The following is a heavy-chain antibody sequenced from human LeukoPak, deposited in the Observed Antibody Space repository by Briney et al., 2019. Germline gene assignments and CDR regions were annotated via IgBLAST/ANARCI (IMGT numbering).Heavy chain of an antibody. CDR3: ATASYFDFPS. CDR1: GFTFSRYE. CDR2: IRVSGSGK. V-gene: IGHV3-48*03. Sequence: AGSLRLSCAASGFTFSRYEMNWVPQAPGKGAEWVSYIRVSGSGKNYADSVKGRFTSSRDNGKNSLQLQMNSRRAEDTAVYYCATASYFDFPSWGQGTLVTVSS. D-gene: IGHD3-3*01. J-gene: IGHJ5*02.